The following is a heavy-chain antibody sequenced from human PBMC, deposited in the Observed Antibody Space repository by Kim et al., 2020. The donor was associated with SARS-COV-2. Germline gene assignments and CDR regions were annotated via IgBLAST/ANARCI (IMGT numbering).Heavy chain of an antibody. Sequence: ANYAQKFQGRVTITADKSTSTAYMELSSLRSEDTAVYYCTTDILTGSGDYWGQGTLVTVSS. J-gene: IGHJ4*02. CDR2: A. D-gene: IGHD3-9*01. V-gene: IGHV1-69*02. CDR3: TTDILTGSGDY.